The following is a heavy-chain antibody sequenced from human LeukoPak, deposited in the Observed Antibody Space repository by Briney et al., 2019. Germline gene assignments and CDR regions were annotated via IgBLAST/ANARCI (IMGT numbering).Heavy chain of an antibody. D-gene: IGHD2-8*01. J-gene: IGHJ4*02. V-gene: IGHV4-30-4*08. Sequence: SSQTLSLTCTVSGGSISSGDYYWSWIRQPPGKGLEWIGYIHYSGSTYYNPSLKSRVTISVDTSKNQFSLKLSSVTAADTAVYYCAMRYCTNGVCYYDYWGQGTLVTVSS. CDR2: IHYSGST. CDR3: AMRYCTNGVCYYDY. CDR1: GGSISSGDYY.